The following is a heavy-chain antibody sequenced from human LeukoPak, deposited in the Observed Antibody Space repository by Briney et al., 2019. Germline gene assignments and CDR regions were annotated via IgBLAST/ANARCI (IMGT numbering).Heavy chain of an antibody. CDR1: GGSISSGGYS. Sequence: SETLSLTCAVSGGSISSGGYSWSWIRQPPGTGLEWIGYIYHSGSTYYNPSLKSRVTISVDTSKNQFSLKLSSVTAADTAVYYCARGGLREFDSWGQGTLVIVSS. D-gene: IGHD1-26*01. CDR2: IYHSGST. V-gene: IGHV4-30-2*01. J-gene: IGHJ4*02. CDR3: ARGGLREFDS.